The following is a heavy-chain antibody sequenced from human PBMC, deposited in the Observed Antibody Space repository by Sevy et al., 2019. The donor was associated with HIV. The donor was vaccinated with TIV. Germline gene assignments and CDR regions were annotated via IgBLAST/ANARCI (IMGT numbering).Heavy chain of an antibody. Sequence: GGSLRLSCAASGFTFSSYSMNWVRQAPGKGLEWVSYISSSSSTIYYADSVKGRFTISRDNAKNSLYLQMNSLRDEETAVYYCARGAAHGSSWYMDWFDPWGQGTLVTVSS. V-gene: IGHV3-48*02. CDR2: ISSSSSTI. D-gene: IGHD6-13*01. CDR1: GFTFSSYS. CDR3: ARGAAHGSSWYMDWFDP. J-gene: IGHJ5*02.